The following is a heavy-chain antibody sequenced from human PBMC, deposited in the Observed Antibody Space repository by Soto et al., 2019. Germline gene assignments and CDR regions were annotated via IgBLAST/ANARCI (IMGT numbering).Heavy chain of an antibody. Sequence: GGSLRLSCAASGFTFSSYAMHWVRQAPGKGLEWVAVISYDGSNKYYADSVKGRFTISRDNSKNTLYLQMNSLRAEDTAVYYCAREGATSLGAFDIWGQGTMVTVSS. CDR3: AREGATSLGAFDI. D-gene: IGHD1-26*01. V-gene: IGHV3-30-3*01. J-gene: IGHJ3*02. CDR2: ISYDGSNK. CDR1: GFTFSSYA.